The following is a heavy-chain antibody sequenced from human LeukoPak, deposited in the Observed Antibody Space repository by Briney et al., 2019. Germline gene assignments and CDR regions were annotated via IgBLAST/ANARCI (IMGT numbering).Heavy chain of an antibody. V-gene: IGHV3-30*02. CDR2: IRYEGSNK. J-gene: IGHJ4*02. CDR3: AKDQAPTEQDSSGWSN. D-gene: IGHD6-19*01. CDR1: GFTFSSYG. Sequence: GGSLRLSRAASGFTFSSYGMHWVRQAPGKGLEWVAFIRYEGSNKYYVDSVKGRFTISRDNSKSTLHLQMNSLRAEDTAVYYCAKDQAPTEQDSSGWSNWGQGTLVSVSS.